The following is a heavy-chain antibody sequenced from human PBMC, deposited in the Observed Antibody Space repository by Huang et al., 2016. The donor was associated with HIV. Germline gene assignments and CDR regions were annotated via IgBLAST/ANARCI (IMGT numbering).Heavy chain of an antibody. CDR2: ISYDGNNN. CDR1: GFTFCGYA. D-gene: IGHD1-26*01. V-gene: IGHV3-30-3*01. Sequence: QVQLVESGGGVVQPGRSLRLSCSASGFTFCGYAMQWVRQAPGKGLEWVSMISYDGNNNYYADSVKGRFTISRDNSKDTLYLQMNSLRAEDTAVYFCARDRYRRNNWFDPWGQGTLVTVSS. J-gene: IGHJ5*02. CDR3: ARDRYRRNNWFDP.